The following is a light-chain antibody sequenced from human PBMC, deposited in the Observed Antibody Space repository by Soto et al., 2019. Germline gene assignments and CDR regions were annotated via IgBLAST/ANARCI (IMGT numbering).Light chain of an antibody. CDR1: QTVSSNY. Sequence: PGERATLSCRASQTVSSNYLAWYQHRPGQPPRPLIFDASNRASGIPARFSGSGSGTDFTLTISSLEPEDFAVYYCQQRSNWLLTFGQGTRLEIK. J-gene: IGKJ5*01. CDR3: QQRSNWLLT. CDR2: DAS. V-gene: IGKV3-11*01.